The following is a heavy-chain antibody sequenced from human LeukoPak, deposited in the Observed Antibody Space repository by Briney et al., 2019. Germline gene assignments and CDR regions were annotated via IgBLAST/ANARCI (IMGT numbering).Heavy chain of an antibody. D-gene: IGHD6-13*01. Sequence: ETLSLTCTVSGGSISSSSYYWGWIRQPPGTGLEWIGSIYYSGSTYYNPSLKSRVTISVDTSKNQFSLKLSSVTAADTAVYYCARLFLGSSWYPTLFDYWGQGTLVTVSS. CDR1: GGSISSSSYY. CDR2: IYYSGST. CDR3: ARLFLGSSWYPTLFDY. J-gene: IGHJ4*02. V-gene: IGHV4-39*01.